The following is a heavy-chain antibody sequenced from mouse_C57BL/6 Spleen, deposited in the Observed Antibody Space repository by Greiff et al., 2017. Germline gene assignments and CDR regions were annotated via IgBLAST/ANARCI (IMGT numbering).Heavy chain of an antibody. CDR3: TARYGRSSAWFAY. CDR1: GLNIKDDY. CDR2: IDPENGDT. V-gene: IGHV14-4*01. Sequence: VQLQQSGAELVRPGASVKLSCTASGLNIKDDYMHWVKQRPEQGLEWIGGIDPENGDTEYASKFQGKATITADTSSNTAYQQLSSLTSEDTAVYYCTARYGRSSAWFAYWGQGTLVTVSA. D-gene: IGHD1-1*01. J-gene: IGHJ3*01.